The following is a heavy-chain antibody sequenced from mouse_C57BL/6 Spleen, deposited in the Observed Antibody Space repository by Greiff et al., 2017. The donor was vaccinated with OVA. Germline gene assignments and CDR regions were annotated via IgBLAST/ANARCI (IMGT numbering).Heavy chain of an antibody. Sequence: EVKLMESEGGLVQPGSSMKLSCTASGFTFSDYYMAWVRQVPEKGLEWVANINYDGSSTYYLDSLKSRFIISRDNAKNILYLQMSSLKSEDTATYYCAREGYAIDYWGQGTTLTVSS. CDR3: AREGYAIDY. D-gene: IGHD2-10*02. V-gene: IGHV5-16*01. J-gene: IGHJ2*01. CDR2: INYDGSST. CDR1: GFTFSDYY.